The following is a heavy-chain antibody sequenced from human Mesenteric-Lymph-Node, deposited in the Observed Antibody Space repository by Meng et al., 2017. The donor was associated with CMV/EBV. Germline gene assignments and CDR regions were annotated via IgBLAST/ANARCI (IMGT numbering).Heavy chain of an antibody. V-gene: IGHV3-21*01. Sequence: GGSLRLSCAASGFIFSDYTMNWVRQPPGKGLEWVATISKSICHIFYADSLRGRFSISRDNAKDLLYMQISDLRAEDTAVYYCASTISMVVIDAFDIWGQGTKVTVSS. CDR3: ASTISMVVIDAFDI. CDR2: ISKSICHI. D-gene: IGHD2-21*01. J-gene: IGHJ3*02. CDR1: GFIFSDYT.